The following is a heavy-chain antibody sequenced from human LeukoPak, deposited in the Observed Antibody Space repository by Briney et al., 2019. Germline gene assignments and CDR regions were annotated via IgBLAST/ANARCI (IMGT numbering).Heavy chain of an antibody. D-gene: IGHD3-10*01. CDR1: GFTFSTYW. V-gene: IGHV3-23*01. CDR3: AKEVGDY. Sequence: GGSLRLSCAASGFTFSTYWMHWVRQAPRKGLEWVSTVSGNGGATFYADSVKGRFTVSRDNSKNTLYLQVNSLRVEDTAIYYCAKEVGDYWGQGTLVTVSS. J-gene: IGHJ4*02. CDR2: VSGNGGAT.